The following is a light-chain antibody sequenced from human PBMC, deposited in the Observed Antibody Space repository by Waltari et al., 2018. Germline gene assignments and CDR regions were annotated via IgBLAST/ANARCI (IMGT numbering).Light chain of an antibody. J-gene: IGKJ1*01. CDR3: QHYLRLPAT. CDR1: QSVGRS. CDR2: DTS. V-gene: IGKV3-20*01. Sequence: EIVLTQSPGTLSLSPGERATLACRASQSVGRSLARYQQKPGQAPRLLIYDTSRRATGIPDRFSGSGSGTDFSLTISRLEPEDFAVYYCQHYLRLPATFGQGTKVEI.